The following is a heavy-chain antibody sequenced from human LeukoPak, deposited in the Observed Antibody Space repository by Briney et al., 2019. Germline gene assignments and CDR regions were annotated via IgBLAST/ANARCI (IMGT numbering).Heavy chain of an antibody. Sequence: SETLSLTCAVSGYSISSGYYSGWIRQPPGKGLEWIGSIYHSGSTYYNPSLKSRVTISVDTSKNQFSLKLSSVTAADTAVYYCARGLTYYDFWGGHHPGSYYMDVWGKGTTVTVSS. CDR1: GYSISSGYY. CDR3: ARGLTYYDFWGGHHPGSYYMDV. CDR2: IYHSGST. J-gene: IGHJ6*03. V-gene: IGHV4-38-2*01. D-gene: IGHD3-3*01.